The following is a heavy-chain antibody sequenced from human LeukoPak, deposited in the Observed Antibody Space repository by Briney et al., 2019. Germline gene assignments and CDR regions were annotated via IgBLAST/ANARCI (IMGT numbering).Heavy chain of an antibody. V-gene: IGHV3-30*02. CDR1: GFSFSSYG. D-gene: IGHD2-2*01. CDR3: ATDPYCTSTSCYPYYMDV. Sequence: GGSLRLSCAASGFSFSSYGMHWVRQAPGKGLEWVAFIRYDGTSTYYEDSVRGRFTISRDNSNNTLYLQMNSLITEDTAVYYCATDPYCTSTSCYPYYMDVWAKRTTVTVSS. J-gene: IGHJ6*03. CDR2: IRYDGTST.